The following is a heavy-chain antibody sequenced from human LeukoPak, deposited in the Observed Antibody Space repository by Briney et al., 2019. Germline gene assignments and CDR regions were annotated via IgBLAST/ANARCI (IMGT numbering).Heavy chain of an antibody. CDR3: ARRPGGYFDSSGILEYFDY. D-gene: IGHD3-22*01. CDR2: IGTAGDT. CDR1: GFTFSSYD. Sequence: GGSLRLSCAASGFTFSSYDMHWVRQATGKGLEWVSVIGTAGDTYYPGSVKGRFTISRDNAKKLLYLQMNSLRAEDTAVYYCARRPGGYFDSSGILEYFDYWGQGTLVTVSS. J-gene: IGHJ4*02. V-gene: IGHV3-13*01.